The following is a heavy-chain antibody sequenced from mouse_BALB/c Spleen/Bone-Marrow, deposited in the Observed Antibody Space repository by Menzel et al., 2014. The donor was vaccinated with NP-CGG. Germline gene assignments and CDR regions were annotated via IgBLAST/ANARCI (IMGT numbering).Heavy chain of an antibody. CDR1: GFTFSSYA. V-gene: IGHV5-9-3*01. D-gene: IGHD2-3*01. Sequence: EVHLVESGGGLVKPGGSLKLSCAASGFTFSSYAMSWVRQTPEKRLEWVATISSGGSYTYYPDSVKGRFTISRDNAKNPLYLQMSSLRSEDTAMYYCARQRDGSYAMDYWGQGTSVTVSS. CDR3: ARQRDGSYAMDY. CDR2: ISSGGSYT. J-gene: IGHJ4*01.